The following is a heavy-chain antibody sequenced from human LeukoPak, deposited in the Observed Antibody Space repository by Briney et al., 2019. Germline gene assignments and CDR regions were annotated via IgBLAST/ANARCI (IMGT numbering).Heavy chain of an antibody. CDR2: ISGSGGTT. CDR3: AKDNSSSWFYFDY. J-gene: IGHJ4*02. V-gene: IGHV3-23*01. D-gene: IGHD6-13*01. Sequence: GGSLRLSCAASGCIFSTYALSWVRQAPGKGLEWVSSISGSGGTTNYADSVKGRFTISRDNSKNTLYLQMNSLRAEDTAVYHCAKDNSSSWFYFDYWGQGTLVTVSS. CDR1: GCIFSTYA.